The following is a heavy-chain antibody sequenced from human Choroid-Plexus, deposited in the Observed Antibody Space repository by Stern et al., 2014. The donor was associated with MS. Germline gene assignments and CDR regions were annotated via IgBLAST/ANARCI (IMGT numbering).Heavy chain of an antibody. CDR3: AKDRQYLTYFFDH. CDR1: GFTFGSCA. CDR2: ASYAGSNK. V-gene: IGHV3-30*18. Sequence: VQLVESGGGVVQPGRPLRLSCVASGFTFGSCAMHWVRQAPGKGLEGVAGASYAGSNKYYADSVKGRFTISRDNSQNTLYMQMSSLRPEDTAVYYCAKDRQYLTYFFDHWGQGSLVTVSS. J-gene: IGHJ5*02. D-gene: IGHD2/OR15-2a*01.